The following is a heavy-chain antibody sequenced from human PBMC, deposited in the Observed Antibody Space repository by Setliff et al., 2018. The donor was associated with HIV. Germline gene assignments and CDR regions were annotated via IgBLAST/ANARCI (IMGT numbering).Heavy chain of an antibody. J-gene: IGHJ3*02. Sequence: PSETLSLTCTVSGGSISNSRYYWSWIRQPPGKGLEWIGSIYYSGSTYYNPSLKSRVTISVDTSKNQFSLKLSSVTAADTAVYYCARVGYGDYGDAFDIWGQGTMVTVSS. D-gene: IGHD4-17*01. CDR3: ARVGYGDYGDAFDI. CDR2: IYYSGST. CDR1: GGSISNSRYY. V-gene: IGHV4-39*07.